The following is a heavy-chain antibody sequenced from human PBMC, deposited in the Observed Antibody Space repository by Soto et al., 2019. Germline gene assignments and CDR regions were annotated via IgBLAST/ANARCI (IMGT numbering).Heavy chain of an antibody. D-gene: IGHD2-2*01. CDR3: ARCSTSCYAGIGGRHLSSYYYYYMDV. CDR2: IYYSGST. Sequence: SETLSLTCTVSGGSISSYYWSWIRQPPGKGLEWIGYIYYSGSTNYNPSLKSRVTISVDTSKNQFSLKLSSVTAADTAVYYCARCSTSCYAGIGGRHLSSYYYYYMDVWGKGTTVTVSS. J-gene: IGHJ6*03. CDR1: GGSISSYY. V-gene: IGHV4-59*01.